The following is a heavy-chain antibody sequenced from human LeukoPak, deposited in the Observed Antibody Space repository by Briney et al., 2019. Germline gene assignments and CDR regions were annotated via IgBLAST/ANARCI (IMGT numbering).Heavy chain of an antibody. CDR1: GGSISSYY. D-gene: IGHD1-26*01. V-gene: IGHV4-59*01. J-gene: IGHJ4*02. Sequence: PSETLSLTCTVSGGSISSYYWSWIRQPPGKGLEWIGYIYYSGSTNYNPSLKSRVTISVDTSKNQFSLKLSSVTAADTAVYYCARGLVGATIYFDYWGQGTLVTVFS. CDR2: IYYSGST. CDR3: ARGLVGATIYFDY.